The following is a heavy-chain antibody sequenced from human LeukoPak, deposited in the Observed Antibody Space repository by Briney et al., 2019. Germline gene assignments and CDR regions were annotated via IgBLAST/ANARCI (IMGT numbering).Heavy chain of an antibody. CDR2: ISNSGGNT. V-gene: IGHV3-23*01. CDR3: ARDYFYGLDV. Sequence: GGSLRLSCAASGLTFSSYAMSWVRQAPGKGLEWVSAISNSGGNTYYADSVKGRFTISKDNAKNTLYLQMNSLRAEDTAVYYCARDYFYGLDVWGQGTTVTVSS. J-gene: IGHJ6*02. CDR1: GLTFSSYA.